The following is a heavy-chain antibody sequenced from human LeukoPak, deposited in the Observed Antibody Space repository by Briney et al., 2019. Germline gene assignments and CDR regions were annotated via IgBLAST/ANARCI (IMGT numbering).Heavy chain of an antibody. CDR1: GGSISSGSYY. CDR3: ARDLRGGGFDY. D-gene: IGHD4-23*01. V-gene: IGHV4-61*02. Sequence: SQTLSLTCTVSGGSISSGSYYWSWIRQPARKGLEWIGRIYTSGSTNYNPSLKSRVTISVDTSKNQFSLKLSSVTAADTAVYYCARDLRGGGFDYWGQGTLVTVSS. J-gene: IGHJ4*02. CDR2: IYTSGST.